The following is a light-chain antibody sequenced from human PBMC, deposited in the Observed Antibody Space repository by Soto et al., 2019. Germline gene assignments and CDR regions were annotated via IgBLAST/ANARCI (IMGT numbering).Light chain of an antibody. CDR1: SSDFGSYSV. CDR3: HSYARGTLV. V-gene: IGLV2-23*01. Sequence: QSALTQPVSVSGSPGQSITISCTGTSSDFGSYSVVSWYQQHPGKAPKLLIYEGTKRPSGVSRRFSGSESGNTASLTISGLQAEDEADYYCHSYARGTLVFGGGTKLTVL. J-gene: IGLJ3*02. CDR2: EGT.